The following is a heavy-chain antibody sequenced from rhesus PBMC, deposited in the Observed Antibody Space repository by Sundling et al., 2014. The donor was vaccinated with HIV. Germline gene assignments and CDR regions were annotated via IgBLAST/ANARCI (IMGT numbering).Heavy chain of an antibody. Sequence: QVQLQESGPGLVKPSETLSLTCAVSGGSISGGYYWSWIRQPPGKGLEWIGNMYNNSERTNYNPSLKSRVTISKDTSKNQFSLRLTSVTAADTAVYYCARGGVAAFDVWGAGVLVTVSS. J-gene: IGHJ5-1*01. D-gene: IGHD4-29*01. CDR3: ARGGVAAFDV. V-gene: IGHV4S13*01. CDR2: MYNNSERT. CDR1: GGSISGGYY.